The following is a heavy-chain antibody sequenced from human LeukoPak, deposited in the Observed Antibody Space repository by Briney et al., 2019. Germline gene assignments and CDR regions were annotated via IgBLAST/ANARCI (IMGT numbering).Heavy chain of an antibody. V-gene: IGHV3-74*01. J-gene: IGHJ4*02. D-gene: IGHD2-2*01. Sequence: PGGSLRLSCAASGFIFSNYYMHWVRQAPGKGLVWVSHINGDGSNVNYADSVKGRFTISRDNAKNTLYLQMNSLRVEDTALYYCGRGKSPAAVDDWGQGTLVTAPS. CDR1: GFIFSNYY. CDR2: INGDGSNV. CDR3: GRGKSPAAVDD.